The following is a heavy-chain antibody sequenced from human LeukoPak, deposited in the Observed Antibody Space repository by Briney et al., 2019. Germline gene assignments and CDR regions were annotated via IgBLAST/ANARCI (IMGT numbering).Heavy chain of an antibody. D-gene: IGHD2-2*01. Sequence: SETLSLTCAVYGGSFSGYYWSWIRQPPGKGLEWIGEINHSGSTNYNPSLKSRVTISVDTSKNQFSLKLSSVTAADTAVYYCARGTGSIVVVPAVMFRGYYYFDYWGQGTLITVSS. CDR3: ARGTGSIVVVPAVMFRGYYYFDY. J-gene: IGHJ4*02. CDR1: GGSFSGYY. CDR2: INHSGST. V-gene: IGHV4-34*01.